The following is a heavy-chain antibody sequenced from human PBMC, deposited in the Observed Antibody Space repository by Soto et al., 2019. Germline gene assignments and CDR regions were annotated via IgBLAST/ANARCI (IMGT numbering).Heavy chain of an antibody. J-gene: IGHJ6*03. D-gene: IGHD3-9*01. CDR1: GFTFSSYW. CDR2: IKQDGSEK. CDR3: ARGTTPTLLRYFDWSIYYYYYYYMDV. Sequence: GGSLRLSCAASGFTFSSYWMSWVRQAPGKGLEWVANIKQDGSEKYYVDSVKGRFTISRDNAKNSLYLQMNSLRAEDTAVYYCARGTTPTLLRYFDWSIYYYYYYYMDVWGKGTTVTVSS. V-gene: IGHV3-7*01.